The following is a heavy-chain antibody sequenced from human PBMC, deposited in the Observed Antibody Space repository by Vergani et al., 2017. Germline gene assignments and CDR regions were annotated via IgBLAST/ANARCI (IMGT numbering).Heavy chain of an antibody. J-gene: IGHJ4*02. Sequence: EVRLAESGGGLVQPGGSLRLSCAVSGFTFTSYSMNWVRQAPGKGLEWVSYISGVSDTINYADSVKGRFTISRDNSLHLQMNSLRVEDTAVYYCARGIVGGLEFDNWGQGTLVTVSS. CDR1: GFTFTSYS. V-gene: IGHV3-48*01. CDR2: ISGVSDTI. D-gene: IGHD1-26*01. CDR3: ARGIVGGLEFDN.